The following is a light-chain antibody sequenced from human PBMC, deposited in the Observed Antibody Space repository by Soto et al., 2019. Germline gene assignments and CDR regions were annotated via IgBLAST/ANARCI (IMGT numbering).Light chain of an antibody. V-gene: IGLV2-11*01. Sequence: QSALTQPRSVSGSPGQSVTLSCTGTSSDVGVYHYVSWYQHHPGKAPKIIIYDVNKRPSGVPDRFSGSKAGNTASLTISGLQTEDEADYYCCSYAGSYTLVFGGGTKVTVL. CDR3: CSYAGSYTLV. CDR1: SSDVGVYHY. CDR2: DVN. J-gene: IGLJ2*01.